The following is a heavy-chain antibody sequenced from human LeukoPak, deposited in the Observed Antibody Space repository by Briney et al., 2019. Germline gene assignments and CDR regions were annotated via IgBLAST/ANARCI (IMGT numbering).Heavy chain of an antibody. J-gene: IGHJ3*02. V-gene: IGHV3-30-3*01. D-gene: IGHD3-10*01. CDR2: ISYDGSNK. Sequence: GGPLRLSCVASGFIFGDYWMRWVRQAPGKGLEWVAVISYDGSNKYYADSVKGRFTISRDNAKNSLYLQMNSLRAEDTAVYYCARSGLGSGSYYAAFDIWGQGTMVTVSS. CDR1: GFIFGDYW. CDR3: ARSGLGSGSYYAAFDI.